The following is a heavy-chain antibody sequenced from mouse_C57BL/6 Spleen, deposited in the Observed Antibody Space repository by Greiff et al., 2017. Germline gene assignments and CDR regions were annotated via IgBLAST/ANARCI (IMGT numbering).Heavy chain of an antibody. CDR3: ARSGFDYGSSSGWFAY. V-gene: IGHV1-69*01. CDR1: GYTFTSYW. D-gene: IGHD1-1*01. Sequence: QVLLQQPGAELVMPGASVKLSCKASGYTFTSYWMHWVKQSPGQGLEWIGAIDPSDSYTNYNQKFKGKSTFTVDKSSSTAYMQISSLTSEDSAVYYCARSGFDYGSSSGWFAYWGKGTLVTVSA. CDR2: IDPSDSYT. J-gene: IGHJ3*01.